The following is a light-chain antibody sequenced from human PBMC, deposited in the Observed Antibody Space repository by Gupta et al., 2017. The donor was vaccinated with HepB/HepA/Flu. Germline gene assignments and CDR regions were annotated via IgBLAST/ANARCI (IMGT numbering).Light chain of an antibody. CDR3: QSYDSSLSVV. Sequence: QSVLTQPPSVSGAPGQRVTISCTGSSSNIGAGYDVHWYQQLPVTAPKLLIYGDTNRPSGVPDRFAGSKSGTSASLAIAGHQAEDEADYYCQSYDSSLSVVFGGGTKLTVL. V-gene: IGLV1-40*01. J-gene: IGLJ2*01. CDR2: GDT. CDR1: SSNIGAGYD.